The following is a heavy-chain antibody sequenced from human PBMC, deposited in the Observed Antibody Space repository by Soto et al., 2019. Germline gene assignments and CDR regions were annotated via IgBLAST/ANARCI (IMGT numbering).Heavy chain of an antibody. Sequence: QVQLQQWGAGLLKPSETLSLTCAVYGESFSGYYWSWIRQPPGKGREWIGEIYHSGSTDYNPSLKSRVTISADTSKNQFSLKLSSVTAADTAVYYCARRRARGITVAGNYYFDYWGQGNLVTVSS. J-gene: IGHJ4*02. V-gene: IGHV4-34*01. D-gene: IGHD6-19*01. CDR3: ARRRARGITVAGNYYFDY. CDR1: GESFSGYY. CDR2: IYHSGST.